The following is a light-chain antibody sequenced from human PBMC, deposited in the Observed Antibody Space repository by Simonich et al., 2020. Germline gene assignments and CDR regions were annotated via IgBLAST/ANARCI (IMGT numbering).Light chain of an antibody. V-gene: IGLV2-14*01. CDR2: DFS. CDR1: SSDVGCYNY. Sequence: QSALTQPASVSGSPGPSITISCTGTSSDVGCYNYVSWYQQPPGKAPKLMIYDFSKRPSGVPDRFSGSKSGNTASLTISGLQAEDEADYYCSSYTSSSTWVFGGGTKLTVL. CDR3: SSYTSSSTWV. J-gene: IGLJ3*02.